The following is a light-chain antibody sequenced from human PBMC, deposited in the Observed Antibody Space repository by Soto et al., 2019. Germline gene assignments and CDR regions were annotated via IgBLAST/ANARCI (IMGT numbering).Light chain of an antibody. Sequence: EIVLTQSPATVSLSPGERATLSCRASQSVNNHLAWYQQKPGQAPRLLISEASKRATGIPARFSGSGSGTDFTLTISSLEPEDFAVYYCQQYNNWPLLLTFGGGTKVEIK. CDR2: EAS. CDR3: QQYNNWPLLLT. CDR1: QSVNNH. J-gene: IGKJ4*01. V-gene: IGKV3-11*01.